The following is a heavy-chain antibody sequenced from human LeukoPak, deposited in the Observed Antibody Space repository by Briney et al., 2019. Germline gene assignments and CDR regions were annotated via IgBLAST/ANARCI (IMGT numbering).Heavy chain of an antibody. CDR1: GGSISSSSYY. D-gene: IGHD3-22*01. J-gene: IGHJ4*02. CDR2: IHNSGST. V-gene: IGHV4-39*01. CDR3: ARREYYDSSGYR. Sequence: PSETLSLTCTVSGGSISSSSYYWGWIRQPPGKGLEWIGSIHNSGSTYYNPSLKSRVTISVDTSKNQFSLKLSSVTAADTAVYFCARREYYDSSGYRWGQGTLVTVSS.